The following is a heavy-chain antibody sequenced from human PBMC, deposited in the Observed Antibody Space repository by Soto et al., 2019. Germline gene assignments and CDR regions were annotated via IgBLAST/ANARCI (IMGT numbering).Heavy chain of an antibody. CDR2: LIPIFGAA. J-gene: IGHJ5*02. V-gene: IGHV1-69*01. Sequence: QVQLVQSGAEVRKPGSSVKVSCKISGGTFTNYVISWLRQAPGQGLEWMGGLIPIFGAANLAQNFQGRVTMTADESTSTVNMELSSLTSEDTAVYYCARGRSSPNFDPWGQGTVVTVSS. D-gene: IGHD6-6*01. CDR1: GGTFTNYV. CDR3: ARGRSSPNFDP.